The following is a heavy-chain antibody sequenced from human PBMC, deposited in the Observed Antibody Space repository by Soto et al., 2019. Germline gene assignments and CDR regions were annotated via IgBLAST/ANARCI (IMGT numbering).Heavy chain of an antibody. J-gene: IGHJ4*02. CDR2: ISGGGGST. V-gene: IGHV3-23*01. D-gene: IGHD2-15*01. CDR1: GFIFNTYG. Sequence: PGGSLRLSCVASGFIFNTYGMSWVRQAPGKGLEWVSSISGGGGSTYYAESVKGRFTISRDNSKNTLYLQMNSLRDEDTAVFYCAIPTEYCSGATCYFPFCYWGQGTLVTVSS. CDR3: AIPTEYCSGATCYFPFCY.